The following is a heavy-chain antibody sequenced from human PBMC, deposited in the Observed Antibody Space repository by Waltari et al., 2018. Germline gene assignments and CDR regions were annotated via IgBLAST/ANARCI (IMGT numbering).Heavy chain of an antibody. CDR1: GFTFNTYW. J-gene: IGHJ4*02. CDR3: TTLARGESGDY. CDR2: INPDGSQK. Sequence: EVQLVESGGGLVQPGGSLRRSCAASGFTFNTYWMKWIRQAPGKGLEWVANINPDGSQKFYVDSVKGRFTVSRDNAQNSLYLQMNNLRAEDTAVYYCTTLARGESGDYWGQGTLVTVSS. D-gene: IGHD3-10*01. V-gene: IGHV3-7*01.